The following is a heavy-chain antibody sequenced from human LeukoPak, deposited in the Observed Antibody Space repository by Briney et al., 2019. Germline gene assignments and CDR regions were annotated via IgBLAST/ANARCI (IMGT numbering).Heavy chain of an antibody. CDR1: GFAFSSYE. D-gene: IGHD2-8*01. CDR3: ARGGRANGVYDAFDI. V-gene: IGHV3-48*03. CDR2: ISSSGSTI. J-gene: IGHJ3*02. Sequence: GGSLRLSCAASGFAFSSYEMNWVRQAPGKGLEWVSYISSSGSTIYYADSVKGRFTISRDNAKNSLYLQMNTLRAEDTALYYCARGGRANGVYDAFDIWGQGTIVTVSS.